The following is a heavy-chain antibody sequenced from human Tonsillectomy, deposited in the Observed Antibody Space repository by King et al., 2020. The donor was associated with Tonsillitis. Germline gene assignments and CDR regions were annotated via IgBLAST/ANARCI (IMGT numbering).Heavy chain of an antibody. CDR3: ASRDDVAAAGLQYYYGMDV. V-gene: IGHV7-4-1*02. Sequence: QLVQSGSELKKPGASVKVSCKASGYTFTSYAMNWVRQAPGQGLEWMGWINTNTGNPTYAQGFTGRFVFSLDTSVSTAYLQISSLKAEDTAVYYCASRDDVAAAGLQYYYGMDVWGQGTTVTVSS. D-gene: IGHD6-13*01. CDR1: GYTFTSYA. CDR2: INTNTGNP. J-gene: IGHJ6*02.